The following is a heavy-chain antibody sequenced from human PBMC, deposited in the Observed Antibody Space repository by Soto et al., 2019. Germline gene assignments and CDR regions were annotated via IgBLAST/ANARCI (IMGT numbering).Heavy chain of an antibody. CDR1: GYTFTTYA. V-gene: IGHV1-18*04. CDR2: ISAYNGNT. Sequence: QVQLVQSGAAVKKPGASVKDSCKASGYTFTTYAISWVRQAPRQGLEGMGWISAYNGNTNYAQKLQGRVTMTTDTSTSTANMELRSLRSDDTAVYYCARDSPPIASWGQGTLVTVFS. CDR3: ARDSPPIAS. D-gene: IGHD3-3*02. J-gene: IGHJ5*02.